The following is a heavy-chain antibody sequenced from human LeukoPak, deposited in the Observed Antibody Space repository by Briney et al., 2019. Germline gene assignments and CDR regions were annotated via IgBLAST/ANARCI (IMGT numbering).Heavy chain of an antibody. CDR3: ARQIVGAAGLRLFDY. Sequence: PSETLSLTCTASGGSISSSSYYWGWIRQPPGKGLEWIVSIYYSGSTYYNPSLKSRATISVDTSKNQFSLKLSSVTAADTAVYYCARQIVGAAGLRLFDYWGQGTLVTVSS. J-gene: IGHJ4*02. V-gene: IGHV4-39*01. D-gene: IGHD5-12*01. CDR1: GGSISSSSYY. CDR2: IYYSGST.